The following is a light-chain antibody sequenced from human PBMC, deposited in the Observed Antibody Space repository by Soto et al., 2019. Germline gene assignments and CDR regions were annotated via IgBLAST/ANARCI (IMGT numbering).Light chain of an antibody. Sequence: EIVMTQSPATLSVSAGERATLSCRASQSVSINLAWYQQKPGQAPRLLISGASTRATGIPARFSGGGSQTEFTLTISSLQSEDFAVYYCHQYSDHMYTFGQGTKLVIK. V-gene: IGKV3-15*01. CDR3: HQYSDHMYT. J-gene: IGKJ2*01. CDR2: GAS. CDR1: QSVSIN.